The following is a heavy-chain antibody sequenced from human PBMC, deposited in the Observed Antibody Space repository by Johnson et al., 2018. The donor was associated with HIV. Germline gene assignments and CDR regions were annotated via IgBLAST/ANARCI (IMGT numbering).Heavy chain of an antibody. Sequence: QVQLVESGGGLVKPGGSLRLSCAASGFTFSDYYMSWIRQAPGKGLEWVSYISSSGSTIYYADSVKGRFTISRDNAKNTLNLQMNNLRAEDTAVYYCARDLVVGDHSTPLSHAFDIWGQGTMVTVSS. J-gene: IGHJ3*02. CDR3: ARDLVVGDHSTPLSHAFDI. D-gene: IGHD1-26*01. CDR1: GFTFSDYY. V-gene: IGHV3-11*04. CDR2: ISSSGSTI.